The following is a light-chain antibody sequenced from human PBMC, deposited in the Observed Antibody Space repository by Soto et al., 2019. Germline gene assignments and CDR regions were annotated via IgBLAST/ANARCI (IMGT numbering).Light chain of an antibody. CDR1: SSDVGGYNY. V-gene: IGLV2-11*01. CDR3: CSYAGTRV. J-gene: IGLJ3*02. Sequence: QSALTQPRSMSGSPGQSVTISCTGTSSDVGGYNYVSWYQQHPGKAPKLMIYDVSKRPSGVPDRFSGSKSGNTASLTISGLQAEDEADYYCCSYAGTRVFGGGTKLTVL. CDR2: DVS.